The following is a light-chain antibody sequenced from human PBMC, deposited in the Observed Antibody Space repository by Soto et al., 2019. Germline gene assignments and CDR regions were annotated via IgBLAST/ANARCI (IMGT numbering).Light chain of an antibody. CDR2: DAS. J-gene: IGKJ3*01. CDR1: QSFSSY. V-gene: IGKV3-11*01. CDR3: QQRSNWPPFT. Sequence: EIVLTQSRATLSLSPGERATLSCRSSQSFSSYLAWHQQKPGQAPRLLIYDASNRATGIPARFSGSGSGTDFTLTISSLEPEDFAVYYCQQRSNWPPFTFGPGTKVDI.